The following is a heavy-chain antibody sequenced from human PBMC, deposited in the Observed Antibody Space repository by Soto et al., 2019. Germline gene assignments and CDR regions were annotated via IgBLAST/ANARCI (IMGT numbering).Heavy chain of an antibody. CDR1: GYTFTSYD. Sequence: ASVKVSCKASGYTFTSYDINWVRQATGQGLEWMGWMNPNSGNTGYAQKFQGRVTITADKSTSTAYMELSSLRSEDTAVYYCAQAPVTYDRSNWFDPWGQGTLVTVSS. J-gene: IGHJ5*02. CDR2: MNPNSGNT. CDR3: AQAPVTYDRSNWFDP. D-gene: IGHD3-9*01. V-gene: IGHV1-8*01.